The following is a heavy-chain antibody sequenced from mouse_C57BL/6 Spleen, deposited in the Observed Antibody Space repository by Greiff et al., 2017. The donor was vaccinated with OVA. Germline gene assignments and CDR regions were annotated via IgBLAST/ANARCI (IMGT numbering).Heavy chain of an antibody. Sequence: EVQGVESGGGLVKPGGSLKLSCAASGFTFSDYGMHWVRQAPEKGLEWVAYISSGSSTIYYADTVKGRFTISRDNAKNTLFLQMTSLRSEDTAMYYCAGNYDYGGTWFAYWGQGTLVTVSA. D-gene: IGHD2-4*01. CDR2: ISSGSSTI. CDR3: AGNYDYGGTWFAY. CDR1: GFTFSDYG. V-gene: IGHV5-17*01. J-gene: IGHJ3*01.